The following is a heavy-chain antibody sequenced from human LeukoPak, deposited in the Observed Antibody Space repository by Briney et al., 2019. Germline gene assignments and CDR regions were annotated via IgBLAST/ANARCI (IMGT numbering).Heavy chain of an antibody. CDR1: GGSISSSSHY. Sequence: SETLSLTCSVSGGSISSSSHYWGWIRQPPGKGLEWIGSIYYSSGSTYYNPSLKSRVTISVDTSKNQVSLKLSSVTAADTAVYYCARRLEYSSSFNYWGQGILVTVSS. CDR2: IYYSSGST. V-gene: IGHV4-39*01. J-gene: IGHJ4*02. D-gene: IGHD6-6*01. CDR3: ARRLEYSSSFNY.